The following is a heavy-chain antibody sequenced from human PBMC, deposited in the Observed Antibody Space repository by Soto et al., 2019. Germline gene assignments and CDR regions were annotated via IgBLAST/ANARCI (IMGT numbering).Heavy chain of an antibody. J-gene: IGHJ4*02. CDR1: RFSLSTYW. Sequence: PGGSLRLSCEASRFSLSTYWMYWVRQAPGKGLMWLSRINSDGGSINYADSVKGRFTISRDNAKNTLYLQMNSLRTDDTAVYYCARDLGKYDRHYFDNWGQGTLVTVSS. V-gene: IGHV3-74*01. CDR2: INSDGGSI. D-gene: IGHD3-9*01. CDR3: ARDLGKYDRHYFDN.